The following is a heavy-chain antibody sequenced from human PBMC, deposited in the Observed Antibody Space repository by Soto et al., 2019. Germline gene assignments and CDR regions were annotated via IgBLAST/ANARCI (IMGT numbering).Heavy chain of an antibody. CDR2: IYYTGNT. Sequence: QVQLQESGPGLVKPSQTLSLTCTVSGGSISSTTSYWSWIRQHPGEGLEWIGYIYYTGNTYYNPSLKSRVTISVDTSENQFSLQLTSVTVADTAVYYCAREGGAGVDYWGQGTLVTVSS. CDR3: AREGGAGVDY. CDR1: GGSISSTTSY. D-gene: IGHD6-19*01. V-gene: IGHV4-31*03. J-gene: IGHJ4*02.